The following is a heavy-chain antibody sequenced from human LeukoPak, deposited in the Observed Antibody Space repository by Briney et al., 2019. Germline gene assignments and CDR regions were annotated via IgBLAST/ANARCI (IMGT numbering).Heavy chain of an antibody. CDR1: GYTFTGYY. CDR3: ARSLFRGSGSSH. D-gene: IGHD3-10*01. V-gene: IGHV1-2*02. Sequence: ASVKVSCKASGYTFTGYYMHWVRQAPGQGLEWMGWINPNSGGTSYAQKFQGRVTMTRDTSISTAYMELSRLRSDDTAVYYCARSLFRGSGSSHWGQGTLVTVSS. CDR2: INPNSGGT. J-gene: IGHJ4*02.